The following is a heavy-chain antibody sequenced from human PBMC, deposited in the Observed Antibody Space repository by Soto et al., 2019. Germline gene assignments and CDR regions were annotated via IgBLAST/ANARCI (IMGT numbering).Heavy chain of an antibody. Sequence: PSETLSLTCAVYGGSFSGYYWSWIRQPPGKGREWIGEINHSGSTNYNPSRKRRVTISVDTYNKQFSLKLSSVTAADTAVYYCARCQHGSYLNWFDPWGQGTLVTVSS. V-gene: IGHV4-34*01. CDR1: GGSFSGYY. CDR3: ARCQHGSYLNWFDP. CDR2: INHSGST. J-gene: IGHJ5*02. D-gene: IGHD1-26*01.